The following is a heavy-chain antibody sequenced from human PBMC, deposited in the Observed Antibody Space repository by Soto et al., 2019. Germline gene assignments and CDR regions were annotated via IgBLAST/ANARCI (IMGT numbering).Heavy chain of an antibody. Sequence: GESLKISCKGSGYSFTSYWISWVRQMPGKGLEWMGRIDPSDSYTNYSPSFQGHVTISADKSISTAYLQWSSLKASDTAMYYCARGLDYGGNSETFDIWAQGTMDTVS. CDR2: IDPSDSYT. V-gene: IGHV5-10-1*01. CDR3: ARGLDYGGNSETFDI. CDR1: GYSFTSYW. D-gene: IGHD4-17*01. J-gene: IGHJ3*02.